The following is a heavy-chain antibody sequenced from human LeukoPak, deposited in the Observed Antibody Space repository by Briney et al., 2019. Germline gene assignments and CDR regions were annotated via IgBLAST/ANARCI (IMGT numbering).Heavy chain of an antibody. Sequence: GASVKVSCKASGYTFTGYYMHWVRQAPGQGLEWMGWINPNSGGTNYAQKFQGRVTMTRDTSISTAYMELSRLRSDDTAVYYCARGAIKYCSGGSCCQFDYWGQGTLVTVSS. CDR1: GYTFTGYY. J-gene: IGHJ4*02. CDR2: INPNSGGT. D-gene: IGHD2-15*01. V-gene: IGHV1-2*02. CDR3: ARGAIKYCSGGSCCQFDY.